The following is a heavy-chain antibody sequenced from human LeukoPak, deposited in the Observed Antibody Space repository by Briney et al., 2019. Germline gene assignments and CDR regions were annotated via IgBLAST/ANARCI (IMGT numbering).Heavy chain of an antibody. CDR2: ISYDGSNK. J-gene: IGHJ4*02. Sequence: GRSLRLSCAASGFTFSSYAMHWVRQAPGKGLEWVAVISYDGSNKYYADSVKGRFTISRDNAKNSLYLQMNSLRAEDTAVYYCARNVLTGYYGEIDYWGQGTLVTVSS. CDR3: ARNVLTGYYGEIDY. D-gene: IGHD3-9*01. V-gene: IGHV3-30*07. CDR1: GFTFSSYA.